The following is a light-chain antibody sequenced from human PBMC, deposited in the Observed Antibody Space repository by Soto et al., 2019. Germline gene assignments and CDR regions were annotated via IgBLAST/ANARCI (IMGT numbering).Light chain of an antibody. Sequence: QSALTQPASVSGSPGQSITVSCTGTSNDVGGYNYVSWYQQDPGKAPKLIIFDVSNRPSGVSNRFSGSKSGNAAFLTISGLQAEDEADYYCSSYTSISTGVLFGGGTKLTAL. CDR2: DVS. J-gene: IGLJ3*02. CDR3: SSYTSISTGVL. V-gene: IGLV2-14*01. CDR1: SNDVGGYNY.